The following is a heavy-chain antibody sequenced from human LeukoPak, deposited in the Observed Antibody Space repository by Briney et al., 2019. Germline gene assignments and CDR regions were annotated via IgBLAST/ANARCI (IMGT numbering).Heavy chain of an antibody. D-gene: IGHD2-15*01. CDR3: AKDRVAGCSGGSCYSVFDY. CDR2: ISGSGGST. Sequence: PGGSLRLSCAASGFTFSSYAMSWVRQAPGKGLEWVSSISGSGGSTYYADSVKGRFTISRDNSKNTLYLQMNSLRAEDTAVYYCAKDRVAGCSGGSCYSVFDYWGQGTLVTVSS. J-gene: IGHJ4*02. CDR1: GFTFSSYA. V-gene: IGHV3-23*01.